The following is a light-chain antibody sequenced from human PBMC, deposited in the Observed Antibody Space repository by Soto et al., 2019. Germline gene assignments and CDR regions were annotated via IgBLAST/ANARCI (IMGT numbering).Light chain of an antibody. Sequence: VLSMSAGTLSLSQGESPTLSCRASQTVRNNYLAWYQQKPGQAPRLLIYDASSRATGIPDRFSGGGSGTDFTLTISSVEAEDGAVYCRQRYGGPPITFGQGTRLEI. CDR1: QTVRNNY. CDR3: QRYGGPPIT. V-gene: IGKV3-20*01. CDR2: DAS. J-gene: IGKJ5*01.